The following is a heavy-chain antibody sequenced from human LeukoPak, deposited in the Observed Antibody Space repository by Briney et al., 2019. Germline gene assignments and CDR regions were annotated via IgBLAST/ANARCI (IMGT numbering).Heavy chain of an antibody. CDR1: GFTFDDYA. Sequence: GSLRLSCAASGFTFDDYAMSWVRQAPGKGLEWIGEINHSGSTNYNPSLKSRVTISVDTSKNQFSLKLSSVTAADTAVYYCARALSTAYYTLFDYWGQGTLVTVSS. J-gene: IGHJ4*02. CDR3: ARALSTAYYTLFDY. CDR2: INHSGST. V-gene: IGHV4-34*01. D-gene: IGHD2/OR15-2a*01.